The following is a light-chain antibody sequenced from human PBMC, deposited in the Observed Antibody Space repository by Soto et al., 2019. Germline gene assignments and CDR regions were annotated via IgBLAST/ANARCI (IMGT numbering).Light chain of an antibody. J-gene: IGKJ1*01. Sequence: DIQMTQSPSTLSASVGDRVTITCRASQSISSWLAWYQQKPGKAPKLLIYDASNLETGVPSRFSGSGSGTDFTLTISSLQPEDFATEYCQQSYSLPAFGLGTKVDIK. V-gene: IGKV1-5*01. CDR1: QSISSW. CDR2: DAS. CDR3: QQSYSLPA.